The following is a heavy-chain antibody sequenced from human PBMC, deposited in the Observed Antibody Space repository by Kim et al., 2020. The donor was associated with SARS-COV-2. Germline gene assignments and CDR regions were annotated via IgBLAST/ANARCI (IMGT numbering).Heavy chain of an antibody. CDR3: ARKGVGYDILTGYYNGADFDY. CDR1: GYTFTSYG. D-gene: IGHD3-9*01. CDR2: ISAYNGNT. Sequence: ASVKVSCKASGYTFTSYGISWVRQAPGQGLEWMGWISAYNGNTNYAQKLQGRVTMTTDTSTSTAYMELRSLRSDDTAVYYCARKGVGYDILTGYYNGADFDYWGQGTLVTVSS. V-gene: IGHV1-18*01. J-gene: IGHJ4*02.